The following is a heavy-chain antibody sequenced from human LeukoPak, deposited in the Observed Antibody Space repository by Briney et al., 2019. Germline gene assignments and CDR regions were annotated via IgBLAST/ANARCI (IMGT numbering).Heavy chain of an antibody. CDR2: IKSKTEGGTT. V-gene: IGHV3-15*07. D-gene: IGHD4/OR15-4a*01. CDR1: GLTFSNVY. J-gene: IGHJ2*01. Sequence: PGRSLRLSCAASGLTFSNVYKNWVRQAPGKGLEWVGRIKSKTEGGTTDFAAPVKGRFTISRDDSENTLYLQMNSLKIEDTAVYYCSYGANFYFDVWGRGTLVTVAS. CDR3: SYGANFYFDV.